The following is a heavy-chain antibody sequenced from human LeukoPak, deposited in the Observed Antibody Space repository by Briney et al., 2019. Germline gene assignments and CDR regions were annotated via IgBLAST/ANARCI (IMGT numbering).Heavy chain of an antibody. CDR2: INHSGST. Sequence: SETLSLTCAVYGGSFSGYYWSWIRQPPGKGLEWIGEINHSGSTNYNPSLKSRVTISVDTSKNQFSLKLSSVTAADTAVYYCARARGLYYYGSGSYLGYWGQGTLVTVSS. CDR1: GGSFSGYY. D-gene: IGHD3-10*01. J-gene: IGHJ4*02. V-gene: IGHV4-34*01. CDR3: ARARGLYYYGSGSYLGY.